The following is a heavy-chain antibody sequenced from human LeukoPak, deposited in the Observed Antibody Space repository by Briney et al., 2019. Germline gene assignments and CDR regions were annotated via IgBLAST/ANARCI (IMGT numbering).Heavy chain of an antibody. D-gene: IGHD3-3*01. J-gene: IGHJ6*04. V-gene: IGHV3-15*01. CDR1: GFPFTVSW. CDR3: TAEKFFALDV. Sequence: GGSLRLSCAAPGFPFTVSWMSWVRRAPGKGLEWVGRIKRKSDGGTTDYAAPVKGRSTISRDDSKNMLFLQMNSLKTEDTAVYYCTAEKFFALDVWGKGTTVTVSS. CDR2: IKRKSDGGTT.